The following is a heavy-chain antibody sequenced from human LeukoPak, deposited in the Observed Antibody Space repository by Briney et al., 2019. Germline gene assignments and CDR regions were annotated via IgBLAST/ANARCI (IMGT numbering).Heavy chain of an antibody. CDR3: ARDRKAIVVVTAIPRYNWFDP. CDR1: GYTFTVYY. CDR2: INPNSGGT. V-gene: IGHV1-2*02. D-gene: IGHD2-21*02. J-gene: IGHJ5*02. Sequence: GASVKVSCKASGYTFTVYYMHWVRQAPGQGLEWMGWINPNSGGTNYAQKFQGRVTMTRDTSISTAYMELSRLRSDDTAVYYCARDRKAIVVVTAIPRYNWFDPRGQGTLVTVSS.